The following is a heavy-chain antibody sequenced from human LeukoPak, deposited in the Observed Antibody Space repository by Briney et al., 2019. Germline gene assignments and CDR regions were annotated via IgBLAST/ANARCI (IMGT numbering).Heavy chain of an antibody. J-gene: IGHJ4*02. D-gene: IGHD3-10*01. CDR3: AKQLPYGSGTRGADY. CDR1: GFTFSSYG. Sequence: GGSLRLSCAASGFTFSSYGMSWVRQAPGKGLEWVSVISGSGGSTYYADSVKGRFTISRDNSKNTLYLQMNSLRAEDTAVYYCAKQLPYGSGTRGADYWGQGTLVTVSS. CDR2: ISGSGGST. V-gene: IGHV3-23*01.